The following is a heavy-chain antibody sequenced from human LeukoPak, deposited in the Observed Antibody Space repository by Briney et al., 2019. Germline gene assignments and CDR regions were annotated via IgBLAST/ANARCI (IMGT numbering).Heavy chain of an antibody. D-gene: IGHD6-13*01. V-gene: IGHV4-34*01. CDR1: GGSLSGYY. CDR3: ARRIAAAGMYY. J-gene: IGHJ4*02. CDR2: INHSGST. Sequence: SETLSLTCAVYGGSLSGYYWSWTRQPPGKGLEWIGEINHSGSTNYNPSLKSRVTISVDTSKNQFSLKLSSVTAADTAVYYCARRIAAAGMYYWGQGTLVTVSS.